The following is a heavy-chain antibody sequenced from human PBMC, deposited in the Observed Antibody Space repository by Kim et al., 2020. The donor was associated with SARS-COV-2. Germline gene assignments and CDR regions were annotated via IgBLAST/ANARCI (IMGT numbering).Heavy chain of an antibody. D-gene: IGHD3-16*01. CDR3: VRDRMGGAFDM. V-gene: IGHV3-48*02. CDR2: ITKSSTTI. Sequence: GGSLRLSCATSGFTFSAYDMNWVRQAPGKGLEWLSFITKSSTTINYADSVEGRFTISRDNAKNSLFLQMNSLRDEDTDLYYCVRDRMGGAFDMWGQGTMVTVSS. CDR1: GFTFSAYD. J-gene: IGHJ3*02.